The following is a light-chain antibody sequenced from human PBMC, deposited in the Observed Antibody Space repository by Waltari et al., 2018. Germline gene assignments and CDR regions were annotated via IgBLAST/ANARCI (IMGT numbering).Light chain of an antibody. V-gene: IGLV1-40*01. CDR1: SSNIGAGYG. CDR2: GND. Sequence: QSVLTQPPSVSGAPGQRVTISCTGSSSNIGAGYGVYWYQQLPGTAPKFLISGNDNQPSGVPDRFSSSRSSTSASLVITGLQAEDEADYYCQSYDITLTAPYVFGTGTKVTVL. J-gene: IGLJ1*01. CDR3: QSYDITLTAPYV.